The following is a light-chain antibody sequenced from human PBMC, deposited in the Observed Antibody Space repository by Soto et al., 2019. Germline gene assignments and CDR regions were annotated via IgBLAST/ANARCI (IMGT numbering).Light chain of an antibody. CDR2: EVS. J-gene: IGLJ1*01. CDR1: SSDIGGYNY. CDR3: CSYAGSNNYV. Sequence: QSALTQPASVSGSPGQSITISCTGTSSDIGGYNYVSWYQQHPGKAPKIMIYEVSNRPSGVSNRFSGSKSGNTASLTISGLQAEDEADYYCCSYAGSNNYVFGTGTKLTVL. V-gene: IGLV2-14*01.